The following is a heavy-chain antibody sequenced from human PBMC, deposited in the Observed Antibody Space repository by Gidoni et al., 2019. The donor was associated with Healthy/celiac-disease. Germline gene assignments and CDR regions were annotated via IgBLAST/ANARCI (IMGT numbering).Heavy chain of an antibody. CDR2: IYWNDDK. CDR3: ALVPVVRGRRIWFDP. J-gene: IGHJ5*02. D-gene: IGHD2-8*02. CDR1: GFSLSTSGVG. V-gene: IGHV2-5*01. Sequence: QITLKESGPTLVKPTQTLTLTCTFSGFSLSTSGVGVGWIRQPPGKALEWLALIYWNDDKRYSPSLKSRLTITKDTSKNQVVLTMTNMDPVDTATYYCALVPVVRGRRIWFDPWGQGTLVTVSS.